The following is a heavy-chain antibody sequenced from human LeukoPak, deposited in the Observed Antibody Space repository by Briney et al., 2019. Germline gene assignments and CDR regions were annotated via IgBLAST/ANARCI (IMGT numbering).Heavy chain of an antibody. D-gene: IGHD2-8*01. CDR2: IYYSGST. CDR3: AREALSTNKMYYYGVDV. CDR1: GGSVSRGNSC. J-gene: IGHJ6*02. Sequence: KPSETLSLTCTGSGGSVSRGNSCWSWIRQTPGKGREWMGYIYYSGSTKYNPSLKSRVTISIDTSTNQFSLKVISVTAADTAVYFCAREALSTNKMYYYGVDVWGRGTTVTVSS. V-gene: IGHV4-61*01.